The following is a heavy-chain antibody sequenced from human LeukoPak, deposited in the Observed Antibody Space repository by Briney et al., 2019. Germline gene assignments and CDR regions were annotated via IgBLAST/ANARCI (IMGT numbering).Heavy chain of an antibody. Sequence: SETLSVTCIVSGGAIRSYCWSWIRQSPGKGLEWIGNIYCGGSANNNPSLKSRVTISADTSKNQFSLDLNSVTAADTAVYYCARRSPDWMEWFFDSWGQGTLVTVSS. CDR1: GGAIRSYC. D-gene: IGHD3-3*01. J-gene: IGHJ4*02. CDR2: IYCGGSA. V-gene: IGHV4-59*08. CDR3: ARRSPDWMEWFFDS.